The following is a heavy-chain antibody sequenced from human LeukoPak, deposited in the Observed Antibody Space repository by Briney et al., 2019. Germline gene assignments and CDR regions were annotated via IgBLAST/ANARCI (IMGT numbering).Heavy chain of an antibody. Sequence: GGSLRLSCAASGFTFSSYAMSWVRQAPGKGLEWVSAISGSGGSTYYADSVKGRFTISRDNSKNTLYLQMNSLRAEDTAVYYCAKGATNSLTGYLDAFDIWGQGTMVTVSS. CDR1: GFTFSSYA. V-gene: IGHV3-23*01. D-gene: IGHD3-9*01. CDR3: AKGATNSLTGYLDAFDI. CDR2: ISGSGGST. J-gene: IGHJ3*02.